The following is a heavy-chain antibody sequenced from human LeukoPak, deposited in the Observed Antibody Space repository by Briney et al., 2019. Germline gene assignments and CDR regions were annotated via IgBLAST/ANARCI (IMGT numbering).Heavy chain of an antibody. CDR2: LSPNTGAT. CDR1: VYTFTCYY. D-gene: IGHD6-19*01. CDR3: ARDRVGSGWPRPFYFEF. Sequence: GASVTVSFKPSVYTFTCYYLHWVRQAPGQALEWMGWLSPNTGATLYAQSFQGRVTMSSDTSISTAYLDLRSLRFDDTAVYYCARDRVGSGWPRPFYFEFWGQGTLVTVSS. J-gene: IGHJ4*02. V-gene: IGHV1-2*02.